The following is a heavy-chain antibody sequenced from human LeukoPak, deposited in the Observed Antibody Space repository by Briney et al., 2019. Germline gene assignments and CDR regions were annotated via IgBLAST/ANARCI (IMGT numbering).Heavy chain of an antibody. CDR2: ISSSSSYI. D-gene: IGHD1-26*01. V-gene: IGHV3-21*01. CDR1: GFTVSINY. Sequence: GGSLRLSCAASGFTVSINYMSWVRQAPGEGLEWVSSISSSSSYIYYADSVKGRFTISRDNAKNSLYLQMNSLRAEDTAVYYCASSALTGILGYYYYGMDVWGQGTTVTVSS. CDR3: ASSALTGILGYYYYGMDV. J-gene: IGHJ6*02.